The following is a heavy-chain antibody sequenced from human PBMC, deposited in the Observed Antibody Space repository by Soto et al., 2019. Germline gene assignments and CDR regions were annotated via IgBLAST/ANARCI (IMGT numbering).Heavy chain of an antibody. Sequence: QVQLQESGPGLVKPSGTLSLTCAVSGGSISSSNWWSWVRQPPGKGLEWIGEIYHSGSTNYNPSLKRRVTIAVDKSKNQFSLKLSSVTAADTAVYYCARRLWFGELAYYYYYGMDVWGQGTTVTVSS. CDR1: GGSISSSNW. CDR3: ARRLWFGELAYYYYYGMDV. J-gene: IGHJ6*02. D-gene: IGHD3-10*01. CDR2: IYHSGST. V-gene: IGHV4-4*02.